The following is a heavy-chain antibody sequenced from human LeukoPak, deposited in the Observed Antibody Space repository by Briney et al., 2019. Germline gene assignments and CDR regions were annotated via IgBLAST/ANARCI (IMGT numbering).Heavy chain of an antibody. Sequence: GGSLRLSCAASGFTFSVAAMTWVRQAPGKGLEWVSLIGASGESTYYADSVKGRFTISRDNSKNTLFLQMNSLRAEDTAVYYCAKDREGLSSGYDLEYFDYWGQGTLVTVSS. J-gene: IGHJ4*02. D-gene: IGHD5-12*01. CDR3: AKDREGLSSGYDLEYFDY. CDR1: GFTFSVAA. V-gene: IGHV3-23*01. CDR2: IGASGEST.